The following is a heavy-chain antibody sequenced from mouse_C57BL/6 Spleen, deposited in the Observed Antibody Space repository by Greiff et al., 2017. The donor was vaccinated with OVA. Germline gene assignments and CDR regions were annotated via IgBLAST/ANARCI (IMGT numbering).Heavy chain of an antibody. Sequence: QVQLKESGAELVKPGASVKLSCKASGYTFTSYWMHWVKQRPGQGLEWIGMIHPNSGSTNYNEKFKSKATLTVDKSSSTAYMQLSSLTSEDSAVYYCARPIYDGYYVPDYWGQGTTLTVSS. D-gene: IGHD2-3*01. J-gene: IGHJ2*01. CDR3: ARPIYDGYYVPDY. CDR1: GYTFTSYW. CDR2: IHPNSGST. V-gene: IGHV1-64*01.